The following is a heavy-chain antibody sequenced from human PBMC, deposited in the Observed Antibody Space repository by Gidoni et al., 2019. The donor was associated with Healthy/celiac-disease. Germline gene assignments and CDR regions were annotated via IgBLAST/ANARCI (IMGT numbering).Heavy chain of an antibody. CDR3: ARGRSGSFDY. CDR1: GFTFSSYD. D-gene: IGHD3-3*01. CDR2: IGTAGDT. Sequence: EVQLVESGGGLVQPGGSLRLSCAASGFTFSSYDIHGVRQATGKGLEWVSAIGTAGDTYYPGSVKGRFTISRENAKNSLYLQMNSLRAGDTAVYYCARGRSGSFDYWGQGTLVTVSS. V-gene: IGHV3-13*01. J-gene: IGHJ4*02.